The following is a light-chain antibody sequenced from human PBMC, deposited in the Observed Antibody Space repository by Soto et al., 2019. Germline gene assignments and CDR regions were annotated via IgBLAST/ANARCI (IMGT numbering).Light chain of an antibody. V-gene: IGKV3-20*01. CDR3: QQYGSSPFT. J-gene: IGKJ3*01. Sequence: EIVLTQSPGTLSLSPGESATLSCRASESISSSNLARYQQKPGQAPRLLIYGASRRATGIPDRFSGGGSGSDFTLTINRLEPEDFAAYYCQQYGSSPFTFGPGTKVDIK. CDR2: GAS. CDR1: ESISSSN.